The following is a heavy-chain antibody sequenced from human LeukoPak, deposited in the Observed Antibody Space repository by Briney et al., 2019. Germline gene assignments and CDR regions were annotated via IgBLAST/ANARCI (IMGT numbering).Heavy chain of an antibody. CDR1: GFTFTNYA. Sequence: GGSLRLSCAASGFTFTNYAMNWVRQAPGKGLEWVATVSYDGTDTSYADSVKGRFAVFRDNSKNTLYLQMNSLRTEDTAVYYCVRVSGFCTNGVCPSFDPWGQGTLVTVSS. V-gene: IGHV3-30*09. CDR3: VRVSGFCTNGVCPSFDP. D-gene: IGHD2-8*01. CDR2: VSYDGTDT. J-gene: IGHJ5*02.